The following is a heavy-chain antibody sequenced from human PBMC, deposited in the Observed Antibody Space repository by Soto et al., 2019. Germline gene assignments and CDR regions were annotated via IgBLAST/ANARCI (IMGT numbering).Heavy chain of an antibody. D-gene: IGHD1-26*01. Sequence: EVQLLESGGGLVQPGGSLRLSCAASGFTFSSYAMSWVRQAPGKGLEWVSAISGSGGSTYYADSVKGRFTISRDNSKNTLYLQMNSLRSEDTAVYYCAKGLVGLGNRNYFDYWGQGTLVTVSS. J-gene: IGHJ4*02. V-gene: IGHV3-23*01. CDR3: AKGLVGLGNRNYFDY. CDR2: ISGSGGST. CDR1: GFTFSSYA.